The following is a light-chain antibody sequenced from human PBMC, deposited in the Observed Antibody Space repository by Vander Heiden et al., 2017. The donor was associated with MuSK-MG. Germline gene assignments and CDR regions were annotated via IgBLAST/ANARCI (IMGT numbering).Light chain of an antibody. Sequence: IVLTQSPATLSLSPGERATLSCRASQSVSSYLAWYQQKPGQAPRLLIYDASNRATGIPARFSGSGSGTDFTLTISSREPEDFAVYYCQQRSNWPLLTFGGGTKVEIK. V-gene: IGKV3-11*01. CDR3: QQRSNWPLLT. CDR1: QSVSSY. J-gene: IGKJ4*01. CDR2: DAS.